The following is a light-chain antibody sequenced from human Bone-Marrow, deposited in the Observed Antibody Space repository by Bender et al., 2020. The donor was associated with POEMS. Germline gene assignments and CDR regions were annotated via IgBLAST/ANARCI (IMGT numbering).Light chain of an antibody. CDR1: SSKFGSYP. Sequence: QSVLTQPPSASGTPGQRVTISCSGSSSKFGSYPVNWYQQLPGAAHKLVIFNNSQRPSGVPDRFSGSNSGTSASLAISGLLSDDEDDFYCATWDDSLNGWVFGGGTKLTVL. V-gene: IGLV1-44*01. CDR2: NNS. CDR3: ATWDDSLNGWV. J-gene: IGLJ3*02.